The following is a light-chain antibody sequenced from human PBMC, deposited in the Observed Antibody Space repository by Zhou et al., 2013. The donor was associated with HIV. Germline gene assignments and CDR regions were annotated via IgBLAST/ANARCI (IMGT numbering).Light chain of an antibody. Sequence: DIQMTQSPSSLSANVGDRITITCRASQNINAYLNWYQQKIGTAPKSLIYATSNLQSGVPSRFSGSGSGTNFSLTISSLQPEDFATYYCQQLYAYPITFGQGTRL. V-gene: IGKV1-39*01. CDR1: QNINAY. J-gene: IGKJ5*01. CDR3: QQLYAYPIT. CDR2: ATS.